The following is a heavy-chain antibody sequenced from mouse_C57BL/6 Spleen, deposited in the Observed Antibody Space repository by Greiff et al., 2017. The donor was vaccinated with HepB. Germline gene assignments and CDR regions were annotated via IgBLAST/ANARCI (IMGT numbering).Heavy chain of an antibody. CDR1: GYTFTSYW. V-gene: IGHV1-52*01. CDR3: ARSRAYYYGSSSFDD. CDR2: IDPSDSET. Sequence: QVQLQQPGAELVRPGSSVKLSCKASGYTFTSYWMHWVKQRPIQGLEWIGNIDPSDSETHYNQKFKDKATLTVDKSSSTAYMQLSSLTSEDSAVYYCARSRAYYYGSSSFDDWGQGTTLTVSS. J-gene: IGHJ2*01. D-gene: IGHD1-1*01.